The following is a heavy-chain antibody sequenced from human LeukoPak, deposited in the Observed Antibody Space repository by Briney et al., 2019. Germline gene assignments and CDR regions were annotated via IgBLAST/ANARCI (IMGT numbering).Heavy chain of an antibody. CDR3: ARSGFRMVRGVRSWFDP. D-gene: IGHD3-10*01. Sequence: SETLSLTCTVSGGSISSSSYYWGWIRQPPGKGLEWIGSIYYSGSTYYNPSLKSRVTISVDTSKNQFSLKLSSVTAADTAVYYCARSGFRMVRGVRSWFDPWGQGTLVTVSS. V-gene: IGHV4-39*01. CDR1: GGSISSSSYY. J-gene: IGHJ5*02. CDR2: IYYSGST.